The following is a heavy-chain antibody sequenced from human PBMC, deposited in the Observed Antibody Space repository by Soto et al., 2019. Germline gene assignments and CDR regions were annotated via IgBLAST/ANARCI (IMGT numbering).Heavy chain of an antibody. Sequence: EVQLLESGGGLVQPGGSLRLSCAASGFTFSSYAMSWVRQAPGKGLEWVSAISGSGGSTYYADSVKGRFTISRDNSKNTLYLQMNSLRAEDTAVYYCAKDMGLSVLPVTTSPRNGMDVWGQGTTVTVS. V-gene: IGHV3-23*01. CDR1: GFTFSSYA. J-gene: IGHJ6*02. D-gene: IGHD4-4*01. CDR3: AKDMGLSVLPVTTSPRNGMDV. CDR2: ISGSGGST.